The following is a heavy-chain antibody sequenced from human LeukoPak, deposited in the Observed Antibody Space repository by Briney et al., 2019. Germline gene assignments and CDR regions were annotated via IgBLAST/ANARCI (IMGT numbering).Heavy chain of an antibody. CDR1: GFTFSSYA. V-gene: IGHV3-23*01. CDR3: STSPSWGV. CDR2: LSGSGAST. D-gene: IGHD3-16*01. Sequence: GGSLRLSCAASGFTFSSYAMTWVRQAPREGLGWVSALSGSGASTFYADSVKGRFTISRDNSRTTLSCHMNSRRVDDTAGDSFSTSPSWGVWGKGTTVTVSS. J-gene: IGHJ6*04.